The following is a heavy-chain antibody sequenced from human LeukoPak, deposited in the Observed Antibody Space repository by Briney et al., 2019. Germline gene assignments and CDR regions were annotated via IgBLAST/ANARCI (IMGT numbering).Heavy chain of an antibody. CDR2: ISGDGGST. D-gene: IGHD3-10*02. Sequence: GGSLRLSCAASGFTFDDYGMSWVRQAPGKGLEWVSLISGDGGSTYYADSVKGRFTIFRDNSKNSLYLQMNSLRTEDTALYYCAKVVRGVYTDVDAFDIWGQGTMVTVSS. J-gene: IGHJ3*02. V-gene: IGHV3-43*02. CDR3: AKVVRGVYTDVDAFDI. CDR1: GFTFDDYG.